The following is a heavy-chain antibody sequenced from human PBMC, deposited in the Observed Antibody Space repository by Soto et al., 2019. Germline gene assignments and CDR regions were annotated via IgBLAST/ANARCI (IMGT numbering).Heavy chain of an antibody. J-gene: IGHJ6*02. CDR3: ARWRGKVVTSYYYYYYGMDV. CDR1: GFTFSSYW. D-gene: IGHD2-21*02. Sequence: PGGSLRLSCAASGFTFSSYWVHWVRQAPGKGLVWVSRINSDGSSTSYADSVKGRFTISRDNAKNTLYLQMNSLRAEDTAVYYCARWRGKVVTSYYYYYYGMDVWGQGTTVTVSS. V-gene: IGHV3-74*01. CDR2: INSDGSST.